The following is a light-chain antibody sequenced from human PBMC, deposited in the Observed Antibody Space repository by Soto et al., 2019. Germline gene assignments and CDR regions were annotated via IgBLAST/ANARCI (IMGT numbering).Light chain of an antibody. CDR1: QSVSSSY. CDR2: GAS. Sequence: EIVLTQSPGTMSLSPGERATLSCRASQSVSSSYLAWYQQKPGQAPRLLIYGASSRATGIPDRFSGSGSGTDFTLNISRLEPADFAVFYCQQYGGSALYTFGQGTKLEIK. J-gene: IGKJ2*01. V-gene: IGKV3-20*01. CDR3: QQYGGSALYT.